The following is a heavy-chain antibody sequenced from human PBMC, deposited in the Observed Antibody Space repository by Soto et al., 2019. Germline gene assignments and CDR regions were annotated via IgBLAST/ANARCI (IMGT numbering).Heavy chain of an antibody. V-gene: IGHV1-18*01. J-gene: IGHJ4*02. CDR1: GYTFTSYG. CDR2: ISAYNGNT. D-gene: IGHD6-19*01. CDR3: ARDSSGWYFSTH. Sequence: QVQLVQSGAEVKKPGASVKVSCKASGYTFTSYGISWVRQAPGQGLEWMGWISAYNGNTNYAQKLQGRVTITTDTSTRTAYMELRGLRADDTAVYYCARDSSGWYFSTHWGQGTLVTVSS.